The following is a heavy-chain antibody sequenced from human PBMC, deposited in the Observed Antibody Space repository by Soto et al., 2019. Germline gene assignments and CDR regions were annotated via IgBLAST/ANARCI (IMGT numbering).Heavy chain of an antibody. CDR1: GFTFSSYG. J-gene: IGHJ5*02. Sequence: GGSLRLSCAASGFTFSSYGMHWVLQAPGKGLEWVAVISYDGSNKYYADSVKGRFTISRDNSKNTLYLQMNSLRAEDTAVYYCAKDRHSSSWSNWFDPWGQGTLVTVSS. V-gene: IGHV3-30*18. CDR2: ISYDGSNK. CDR3: AKDRHSSSWSNWFDP. D-gene: IGHD6-13*01.